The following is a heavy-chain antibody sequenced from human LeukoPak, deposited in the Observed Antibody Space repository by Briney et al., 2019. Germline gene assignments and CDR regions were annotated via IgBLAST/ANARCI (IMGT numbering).Heavy chain of an antibody. CDR2: ISCTTDTI. J-gene: IGHJ4*02. CDR1: GFTFSSFT. D-gene: IGHD4/OR15-4a*01. Sequence: GGSLRLSCAATGFTFSSFTMNWVRQAPGKCREWVSSISCTTDTIYYADSMKGRFTISRNNAKNPVSRKMNSLSPEDTAVYFCARRRVLSVARALDYWGQGTLVTVSS. V-gene: IGHV3-48*04. CDR3: ARRRVLSVARALDY.